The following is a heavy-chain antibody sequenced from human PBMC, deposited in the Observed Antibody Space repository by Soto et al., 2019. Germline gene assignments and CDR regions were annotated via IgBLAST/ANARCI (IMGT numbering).Heavy chain of an antibody. CDR2: ISYDGSNK. CDR3: AKDLRGLDFWSGYYRYYYYYGMDV. J-gene: IGHJ6*02. Sequence: PGGSLRLSCAASGFTFSSYGMHWVRQAPGKGLEWVAVISYDGSNKYYADSVKGRFTISRDNSKNTLYLQMNSLRAEDTAVYYCAKDLRGLDFWSGYYRYYYYYGMDVWGQGTTVTVSS. CDR1: GFTFSSYG. V-gene: IGHV3-30*18. D-gene: IGHD3-3*01.